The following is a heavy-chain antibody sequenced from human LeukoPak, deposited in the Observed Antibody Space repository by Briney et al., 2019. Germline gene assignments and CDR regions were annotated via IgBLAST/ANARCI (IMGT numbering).Heavy chain of an antibody. V-gene: IGHV3-21*01. CDR2: ISSSNSYI. J-gene: IGHJ4*02. CDR1: GFTFSTYS. D-gene: IGHD6-19*01. CDR3: ARDRPAGGWRFGEGSKRPHYFDY. Sequence: PGGSLRLSCAASGFTFSTYSMNWVRQSPGKGLEWVSFISSSNSYIYYGDSVKGRFTISRDNAKNSLYLQMNSLRAEDTAVYFCARDRPAGGWRFGEGSKRPHYFDYWGQGTLVTVSS.